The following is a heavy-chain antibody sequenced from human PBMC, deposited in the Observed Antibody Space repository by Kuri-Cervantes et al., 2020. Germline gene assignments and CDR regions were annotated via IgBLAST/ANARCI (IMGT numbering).Heavy chain of an antibody. CDR1: GFTFGSYA. D-gene: IGHD6-25*01. CDR3: ASRSGSLPTMKYGMDV. CDR2: ISGSGGST. V-gene: IGHV3-23*01. Sequence: GESLKISCAASGFTFGSYAMSWVRQAPGKGLEWVSAISGSGGSTYYADSVKGRFTISRDNSKNTLYLQMNSLRAEDTAVYYCASRSGSLPTMKYGMDVWGQGTTVTVSS. J-gene: IGHJ6*02.